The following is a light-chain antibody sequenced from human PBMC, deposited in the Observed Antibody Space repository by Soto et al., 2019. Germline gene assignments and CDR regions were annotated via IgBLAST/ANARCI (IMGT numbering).Light chain of an antibody. CDR2: DAS. Sequence: DIPMTPSPSSVSASVGDRVTITCRAGQDVSRWLAWYQQKPGKAPKPLIYDASRLQSGVPSRFSGSGSGTDFTLTISDLQPEDFATYYCQQANSIPLTFGGGTKVDIK. CDR3: QQANSIPLT. J-gene: IGKJ4*01. CDR1: QDVSRW. V-gene: IGKV1D-12*01.